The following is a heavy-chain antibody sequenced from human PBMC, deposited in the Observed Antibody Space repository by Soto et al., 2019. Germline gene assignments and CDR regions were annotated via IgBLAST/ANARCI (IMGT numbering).Heavy chain of an antibody. J-gene: IGHJ6*02. V-gene: IGHV4-34*01. CDR3: AGVYGMDV. CDR1: GGSFSGYY. CDR2: INHGGST. Sequence: TSETLSLTCAVYGGSFSGYYWSWIRQPPGKGLEWIGEINHGGSTNYNPSLKSRVTISVDTSKNQFSLKLSSVTAADTAVYYCAGVYGMDVWGQGTTVTVSS.